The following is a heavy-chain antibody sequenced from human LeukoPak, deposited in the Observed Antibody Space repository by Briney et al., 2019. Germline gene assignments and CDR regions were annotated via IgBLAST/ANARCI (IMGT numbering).Heavy chain of an antibody. CDR1: GGSLSSSDLY. CDR2: IYYSGTT. CDR3: ARGDSGSWSLQI. D-gene: IGHD6-13*01. Sequence: SETLSFTCTVSGGSLSSSDLYVSWIRQPPGKGLEWIAYIYYSGTTYYNPSLLSRVSISVDTSKSQFSLKLSSVTAADTAVYYCARGDSGSWSLQIWAQRTLVTVSP. V-gene: IGHV4-30-4*01. J-gene: IGHJ4*02.